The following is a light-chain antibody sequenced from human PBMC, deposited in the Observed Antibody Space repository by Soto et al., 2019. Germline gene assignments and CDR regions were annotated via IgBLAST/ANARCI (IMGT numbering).Light chain of an antibody. V-gene: IGKV1-5*03. CDR2: KAS. CDR3: QQYRSYSLT. Sequence: DIQMTQSPSTLSASVGDRVTISCRASQSISSWLAWYQQKQGKAPKLLIYKASRLEGGVQSRFSSSGSGTDFTLTISSLQPYDFSTYYCQQYRSYSLTFGGGTKVDIK. J-gene: IGKJ4*01. CDR1: QSISSW.